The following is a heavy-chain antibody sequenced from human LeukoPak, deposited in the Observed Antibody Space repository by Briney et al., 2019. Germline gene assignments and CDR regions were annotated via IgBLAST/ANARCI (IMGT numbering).Heavy chain of an antibody. CDR2: VSSSSGTI. CDR1: GFTFSRFS. V-gene: IGHV3-48*01. Sequence: GGSLRLSCAASGFTFSRFSMNWVRQAPGKGLEWVSYVSSSSGTIYYADSVKGRFTISRDNSKNTLYLQMNSLRAEDTAVYYCAKDSSGWYGAPFDYWGQGTLVTVSS. CDR3: AKDSSGWYGAPFDY. J-gene: IGHJ4*02. D-gene: IGHD6-19*01.